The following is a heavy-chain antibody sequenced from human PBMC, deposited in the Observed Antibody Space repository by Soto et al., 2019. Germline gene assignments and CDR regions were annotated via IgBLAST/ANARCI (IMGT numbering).Heavy chain of an antibody. Sequence: QVQLQESGPGLVKPSGTQSLTCAVSGGSISSSNWWSWVRQPPGKGLEWIGEIYHSGSTNYNPSLKSRVTISVDKSKNQFSLKLSSVTAADTAVYYCARDSRYCSGGSCYYYYGMDVWGQGTTVTVSS. D-gene: IGHD2-15*01. J-gene: IGHJ6*02. CDR2: IYHSGST. CDR1: GGSISSSNW. CDR3: ARDSRYCSGGSCYYYYGMDV. V-gene: IGHV4-4*02.